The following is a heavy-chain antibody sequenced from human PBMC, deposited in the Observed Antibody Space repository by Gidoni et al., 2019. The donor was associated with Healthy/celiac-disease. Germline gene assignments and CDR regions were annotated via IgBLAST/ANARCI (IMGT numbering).Heavy chain of an antibody. Sequence: EVQLVESGGGLVQPGRSLRLSCAASGFTFDDYAMHWVRQAPGKGLEWVSGISWNSGSIGYADSVKGRFTISRDNAKNSLYLQMNSLRAEDTALYYCAKVGDVDTAMVGGWFDPWGQGTLVTVSS. CDR1: GFTFDDYA. CDR2: ISWNSGSI. D-gene: IGHD5-18*01. J-gene: IGHJ5*02. CDR3: AKVGDVDTAMVGGWFDP. V-gene: IGHV3-9*01.